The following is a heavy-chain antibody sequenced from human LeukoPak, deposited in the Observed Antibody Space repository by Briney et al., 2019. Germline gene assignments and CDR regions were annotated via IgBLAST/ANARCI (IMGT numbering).Heavy chain of an antibody. CDR3: ARDPIAAALNYYYYYMDV. CDR1: GFTFSSYA. CDR2: ISSSGSTI. Sequence: GGSLRLSCAASGFTFSSYAMSWIRQAPGKGLEWVSYISSSGSTIYYADSVKGRFTISRDNAKNSLYLQMNSLRAEDTAVYYCARDPIAAALNYYYYYMDVWGKGTTVTVSS. J-gene: IGHJ6*03. D-gene: IGHD6-13*01. V-gene: IGHV3-11*04.